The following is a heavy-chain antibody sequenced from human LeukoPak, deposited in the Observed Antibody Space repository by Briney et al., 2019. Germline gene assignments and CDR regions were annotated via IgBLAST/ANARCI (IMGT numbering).Heavy chain of an antibody. CDR1: GFTFSSYS. CDR3: ARVHTYSFTVTPDY. V-gene: IGHV3-48*04. J-gene: IGHJ4*02. D-gene: IGHD4-11*01. Sequence: GGSLRLSCAASGFTFSSYSMNWVRQAPGKGLEWVSYISSSSSTIYYADSVKGRFTISRDNAKNSLYLQMNSLRAEDTAVYYCARVHTYSFTVTPDYWGQGTLVTVSS. CDR2: ISSSSSTI.